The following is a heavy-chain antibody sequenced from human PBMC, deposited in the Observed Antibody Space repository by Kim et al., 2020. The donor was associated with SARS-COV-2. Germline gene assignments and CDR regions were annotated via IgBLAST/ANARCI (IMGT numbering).Heavy chain of an antibody. V-gene: IGHV4-59*01. CDR3: ALTPSEYQLYAFDI. D-gene: IGHD2-2*01. Sequence: NPSLKSRVTISVDTSKNQFSLKLSSVTAADTAVYYCALTPSEYQLYAFDIWGQGTMVTVSS. J-gene: IGHJ3*02.